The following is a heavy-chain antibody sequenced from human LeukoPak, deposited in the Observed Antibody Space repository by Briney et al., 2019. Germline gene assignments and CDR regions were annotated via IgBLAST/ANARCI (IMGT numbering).Heavy chain of an antibody. CDR2: ISSSSSYI. CDR1: GFSFRDYT. J-gene: IGHJ4*02. Sequence: GGFLRLSCAASGFSFRDYTMNWVRQAPGKGLEWVASISSSSSYIYFANSVRGRFSISRDNAKNSLYLQMNSLIAEDTAVYYCAKDSPSRTATTEVPVDYWGQGTLVTVPS. CDR3: AKDSPSRTATTEVPVDY. V-gene: IGHV3-21*01. D-gene: IGHD1/OR15-1a*01.